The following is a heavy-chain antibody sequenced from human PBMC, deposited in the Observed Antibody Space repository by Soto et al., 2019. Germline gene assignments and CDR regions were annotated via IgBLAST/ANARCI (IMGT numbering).Heavy chain of an antibody. D-gene: IGHD3-10*01. V-gene: IGHV3-74*01. CDR2: IRDDDSRN. J-gene: IGHJ4*02. CDR1: GCTFNSYW. Sequence: GVSRRLSCAASGCTFNSYWLHWVRQAPGEGPEWVSTIRDDDSRNNDADSVKGRFAIPRDNANTYLHLQLIALRGEDPALYYCTRGPRHSSVGTGAFWGQGTLVSVS. CDR3: TRGPRHSSVGTGAF.